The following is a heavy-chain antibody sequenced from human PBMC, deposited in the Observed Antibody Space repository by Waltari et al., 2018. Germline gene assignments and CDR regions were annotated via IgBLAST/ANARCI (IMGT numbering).Heavy chain of an antibody. Sequence: QVTLQQSGPGLLKPSETLSLTCTVSGGSFTNDYWSWIRQPPGKGLEWIGYISVSGGTNYNPSLQSRGTMSADTSENQISLTLTSVTAADTAVYYCARSWSAHYYYYIDVWGKGTTVTVSS. CDR1: GGSFTNDY. CDR2: ISVSGGT. J-gene: IGHJ6*03. D-gene: IGHD1-26*01. CDR3: ARSWSAHYYYYIDV. V-gene: IGHV4-4*09.